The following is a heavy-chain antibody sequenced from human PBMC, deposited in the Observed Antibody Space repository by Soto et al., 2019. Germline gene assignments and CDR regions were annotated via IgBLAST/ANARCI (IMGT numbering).Heavy chain of an antibody. J-gene: IGHJ5*02. Sequence: GESLKISCKGSGYSFTSYWIGWVRQMPGKGLEGMGIIYPGDSDTRYSPSFQGQVTISADKSISTAYLQWSSLKASDTAMYYCERSGYYYDSSGYFWFDPWGQGTLVTVSS. CDR3: ERSGYYYDSSGYFWFDP. CDR2: IYPGDSDT. CDR1: GYSFTSYW. D-gene: IGHD3-22*01. V-gene: IGHV5-51*01.